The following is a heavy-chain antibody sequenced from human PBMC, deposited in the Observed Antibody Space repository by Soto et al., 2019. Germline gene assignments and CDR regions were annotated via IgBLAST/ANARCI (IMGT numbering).Heavy chain of an antibody. CDR3: ARDREAGYNFYYGMDV. CDR1: GADINTYS. Sequence: ETLSLTCSVSGADINTYSWTWIRQPAGKGLEWIGRIYTSASINYNPSLKGRVTLSVDTSTNQVTLRLAAVTAADTAIYYCARDREAGYNFYYGMDVWGQGTTVTVSS. V-gene: IGHV4-4*07. D-gene: IGHD6-19*01. J-gene: IGHJ6*02. CDR2: IYTSASI.